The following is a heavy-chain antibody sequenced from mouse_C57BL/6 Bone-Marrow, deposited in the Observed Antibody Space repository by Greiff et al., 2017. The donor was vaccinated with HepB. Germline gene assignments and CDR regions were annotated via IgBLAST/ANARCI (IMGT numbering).Heavy chain of an antibody. J-gene: IGHJ3*01. V-gene: IGHV1-81*01. CDR2: IYPRSGNT. Sequence: QVQLQQSGAELARPGASVKLSCKASGYTFTSYGISWVKQRTGQGLEWIGEIYPRSGNTYYNEKFKGKATLTADKSSSTAYMELRRLTSEDSAVYFCAREYYGPWFAYWGQGTRVTVSA. CDR1: GYTFTSYG. CDR3: AREYYGPWFAY. D-gene: IGHD1-1*01.